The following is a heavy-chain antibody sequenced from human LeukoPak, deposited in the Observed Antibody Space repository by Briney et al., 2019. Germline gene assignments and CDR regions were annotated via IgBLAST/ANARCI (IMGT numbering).Heavy chain of an antibody. CDR1: GFTVSSNE. Sequence: GGSLRLSCAASGFTVSSNEMSWVRQAPGKGLEWVSSISGGSTYYADSRKGRFTISRDNSKNTLHLQMNSLRAEDTAVYSATTHYYDSRACSWFDPWGQGTLVTVSS. D-gene: IGHD3-22*01. CDR2: ISGGST. V-gene: IGHV3-38-3*01. CDR3: TTHYYDSRACSWFDP. J-gene: IGHJ5*02.